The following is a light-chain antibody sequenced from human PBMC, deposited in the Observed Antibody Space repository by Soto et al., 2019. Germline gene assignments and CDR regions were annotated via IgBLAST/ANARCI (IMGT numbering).Light chain of an antibody. CDR3: QTWGTGIWV. J-gene: IGLJ3*02. V-gene: IGLV4-69*01. Sequence: QLVLTQSPSASASLGASVKLTCTLSSGHINYAIAWHQQQPEKGPRYLMKLNSDGSHSKGDGIPDRFSGSSSGAERYLTISSLQSEDEADYYCQTWGTGIWVFGGGIKLTVL. CDR1: SGHINYA. CDR2: LNSDGSH.